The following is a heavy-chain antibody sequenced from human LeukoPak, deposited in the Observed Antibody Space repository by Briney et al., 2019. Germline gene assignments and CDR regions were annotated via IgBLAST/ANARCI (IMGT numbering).Heavy chain of an antibody. CDR3: ARDLRYCRTTSCYGRHASFHP. CDR1: GFTCSSYS. CDR2: ISSSSSYI. D-gene: IGHD2-2*01. J-gene: IGHJ5*02. Sequence: GVSLRRSGAASGFTCSSYSMNWVRQAPGNGLEGVSYISSSSSYIDYADSVKGRLTISRDNGKNSLELQMNSLRAEDTSVYYCARDLRYCRTTSCYGRHASFHPWGQGTLDPVP. V-gene: IGHV3-21*05.